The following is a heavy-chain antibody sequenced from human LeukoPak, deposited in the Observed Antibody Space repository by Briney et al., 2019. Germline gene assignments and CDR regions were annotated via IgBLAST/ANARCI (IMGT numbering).Heavy chain of an antibody. D-gene: IGHD2-2*01. V-gene: IGHV4-34*01. CDR1: GGSFSGYY. CDR2: INHSGST. CDR3: ARPEYQLPYWYFDL. Sequence: SETLSLTCAVYGGSFSGYYWSWIRQPPEKGLEWIGEINHSGSTNYNPSLKSRVTISVDTSKNQFSLKLSSVTAADTAVYYCARPEYQLPYWYFDLWGRGTLVTVSS. J-gene: IGHJ2*01.